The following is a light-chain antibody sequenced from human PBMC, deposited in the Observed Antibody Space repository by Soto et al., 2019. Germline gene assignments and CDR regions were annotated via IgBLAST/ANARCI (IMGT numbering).Light chain of an antibody. J-gene: IGKJ1*01. CDR2: DAS. Sequence: EIVLAQSPATLSLSPGERATLSCRASQSVSSYLAWYQQKPGQAPRLLIYDASNRATGIPARFSGSGSGPDFTLTISSLEPEDFAIYYCQQRRNWPRTFGQGTKVEIK. V-gene: IGKV3-11*01. CDR3: QQRRNWPRT. CDR1: QSVSSY.